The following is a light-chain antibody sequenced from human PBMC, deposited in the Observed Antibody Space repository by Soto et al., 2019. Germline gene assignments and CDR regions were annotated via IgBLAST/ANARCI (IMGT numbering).Light chain of an antibody. V-gene: IGKV1-13*02. CDR3: QQYNTYPWT. CDR1: QDIRND. Sequence: AIQMTQSPSSLSASVGDRVTITCRASQDIRNDLGWFQQKPGKAPKLLICDASTLESGVSSRFSGSGSGTEFTLTISSLQAADFATYYCQQYNTYPWTFGQGTKVDIK. J-gene: IGKJ1*01. CDR2: DAS.